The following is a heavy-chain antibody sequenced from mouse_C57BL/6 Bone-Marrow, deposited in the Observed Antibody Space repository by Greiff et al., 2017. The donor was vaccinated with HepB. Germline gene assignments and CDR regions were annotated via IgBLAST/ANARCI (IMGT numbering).Heavy chain of an antibody. CDR3: ARGDDYDGFAY. CDR1: GYSITSDY. Sequence: EVQLQQSGPGLAKPSQTLSLTCSVTGYSITSDYRNWIRKFPGNKLEYMGYISYSGSTYYNPSLKSRISITRDTSKNQYYLQLNSVTTEDTATYYCARGDDYDGFAYWGQGTLVTVSA. V-gene: IGHV3-8*01. CDR2: ISYSGST. J-gene: IGHJ3*01. D-gene: IGHD2-4*01.